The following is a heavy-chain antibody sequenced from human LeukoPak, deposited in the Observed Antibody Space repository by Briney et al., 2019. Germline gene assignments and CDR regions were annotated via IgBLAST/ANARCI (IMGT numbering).Heavy chain of an antibody. CDR2: ISGSSTTI. J-gene: IGHJ4*02. Sequence: GGSLRLSWAASGXTFSSYDMNWVRQAPGKGLEWGSYISGSSTTIYYADSVKGRFSISRDNAKNSLYLQMNSLRDEDTAIYYCARAIGAYTSSSLLYWGQGTLVTVSS. CDR3: ARAIGAYTSSSLLY. CDR1: GXTFSSYD. V-gene: IGHV3-48*02. D-gene: IGHD6-13*01.